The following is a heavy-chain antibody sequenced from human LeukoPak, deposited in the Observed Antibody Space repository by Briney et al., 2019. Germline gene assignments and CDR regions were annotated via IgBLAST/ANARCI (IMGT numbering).Heavy chain of an antibody. D-gene: IGHD3-3*01. CDR1: AYNFTNYW. V-gene: IGHV5-51*01. Sequence: GESLKIAYKGSAYNFTNYWIGWVRQVPGKGLEWMGIIYPGDSDIRYSPSFQGQVIISVDKSISTAYLQWSSLKASDTAIYYCARQPRTTIFGVVFYYFDSWGQGTLVTVSS. J-gene: IGHJ4*02. CDR2: IYPGDSDI. CDR3: ARQPRTTIFGVVFYYFDS.